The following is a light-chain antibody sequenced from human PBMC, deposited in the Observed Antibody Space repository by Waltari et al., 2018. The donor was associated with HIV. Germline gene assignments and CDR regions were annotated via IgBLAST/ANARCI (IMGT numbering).Light chain of an antibody. Sequence: QSVLTQPPSISGAPGQRITVSCSGTSSNIGAGYDVHWYQQLPGTAPKLLLYKNKNRPSCVPDRFAASKSDASASLAITGLQAADEGDYFCQSYDTSLSAWVFGGGTRLTVL. V-gene: IGLV1-40*03. CDR2: KNK. CDR1: SSNIGAGYD. CDR3: QSYDTSLSAWV. J-gene: IGLJ2*01.